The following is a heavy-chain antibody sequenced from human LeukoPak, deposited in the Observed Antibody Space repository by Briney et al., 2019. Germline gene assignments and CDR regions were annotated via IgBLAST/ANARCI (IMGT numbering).Heavy chain of an antibody. V-gene: IGHV4-31*03. CDR1: GGSISSGGYY. D-gene: IGHD3-9*01. Sequence: TLSLTCTVSGGSISSGGYYWSWIRQHPGKGLEWIGYIYYSGSTYYNPSLKSRVTISVDTSKNQFSLKLSSVTAVDTAVYYCARGRYDILANTYYYYMDVWGKGTTVTVSS. J-gene: IGHJ6*03. CDR2: IYYSGST. CDR3: ARGRYDILANTYYYYMDV.